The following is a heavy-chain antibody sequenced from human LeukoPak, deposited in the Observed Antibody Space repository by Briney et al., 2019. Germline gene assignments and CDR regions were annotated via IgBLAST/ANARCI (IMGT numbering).Heavy chain of an antibody. D-gene: IGHD1-26*01. CDR2: INPSGGST. V-gene: IGHV1-46*01. CDR3: ARIYSGSYQFDP. Sequence: ASVKVSCKASGYTFTSYYMHWVRQAPGQGLEWMGIINPSGGSTSYAQKFQGRVAMTRDMSTSTVYMELSSLRSEDTAVYYCARIYSGSYQFDPWGQGTLVTVSS. J-gene: IGHJ5*02. CDR1: GYTFTSYY.